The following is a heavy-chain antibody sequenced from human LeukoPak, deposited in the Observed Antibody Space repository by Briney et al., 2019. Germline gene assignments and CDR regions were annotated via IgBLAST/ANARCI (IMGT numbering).Heavy chain of an antibody. V-gene: IGHV3-23*01. D-gene: IGHD3-9*01. Sequence: GGSLRLSCAASGFTFDDYAMHWVRQAPGKGLEWVSGISCSGGSTYYADSVKGRFTISRDNSKNTLYLQMNSLRAEDTAVYYCAKNADWLLSWFDPWGQGTLVTVSS. J-gene: IGHJ5*02. CDR2: ISCSGGST. CDR3: AKNADWLLSWFDP. CDR1: GFTFDDYA.